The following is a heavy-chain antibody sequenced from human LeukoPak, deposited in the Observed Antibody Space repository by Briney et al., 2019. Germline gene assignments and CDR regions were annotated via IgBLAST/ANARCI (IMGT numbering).Heavy chain of an antibody. CDR2: IYYSGST. V-gene: IGHV4-39*01. J-gene: IGHJ4*02. CDR3: ARSWDTAMVRD. Sequence: SETLSLTCTVSGGSISSSSYYWGWIRQPPGKGLEWIGSIYYSGSTYYNPSLKSRVTISVDTSKNQFSLKLSSVTAADTAVYYCARSWDTAMVRDWGQGTLVTVSS. CDR1: GGSISSSSYY. D-gene: IGHD5-18*01.